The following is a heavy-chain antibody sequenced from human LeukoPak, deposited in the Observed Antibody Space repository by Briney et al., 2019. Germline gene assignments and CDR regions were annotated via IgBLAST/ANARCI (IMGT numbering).Heavy chain of an antibody. V-gene: IGHV1-18*01. CDR1: GGTFSSYA. CDR3: ARDRGIAAAGRSHLRY. Sequence: ASVKVSCKASGGTFSSYAISWVRQAPGQGLEWMGWISAYNGNTNYAQKLQGRVTMTTDTSTSTAYMELRSLRSDDTAVYYCARDRGIAAAGRSHLRYWGQGTLVTVSS. CDR2: ISAYNGNT. D-gene: IGHD6-13*01. J-gene: IGHJ4*02.